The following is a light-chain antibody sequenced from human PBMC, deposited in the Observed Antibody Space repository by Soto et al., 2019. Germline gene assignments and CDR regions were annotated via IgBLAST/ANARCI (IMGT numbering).Light chain of an antibody. Sequence: QSVLTQPASVSGSPGQSITISCTGTSSDVGGYDYVSWYQQHPSKAPKLILFGVSNRPSGISHRFSGSKSGNTASLTISGLQADDEADYYCSSSGGRNTLIFGGGTKLTVL. V-gene: IGLV2-14*01. J-gene: IGLJ2*01. CDR1: SSDVGGYDY. CDR3: SSSGGRNTLI. CDR2: GVS.